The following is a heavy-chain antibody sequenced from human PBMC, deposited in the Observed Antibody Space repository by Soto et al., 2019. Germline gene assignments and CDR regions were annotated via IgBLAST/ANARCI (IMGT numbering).Heavy chain of an antibody. D-gene: IGHD6-19*01. CDR3: ARDLTSGGSGWSGFDY. CDR2: ISAYNGNT. J-gene: IGHJ4*02. CDR1: GYTFTSYG. Sequence: ASVKVSCKASGYTFTSYGISWVRQAPGQGLEWMGWISAYNGNTNYAQKLQGRVTMTTDTSTSTAYMELRSLRSDDTAVYYCARDLTSGGSGWSGFDYWGQGTLVTV. V-gene: IGHV1-18*01.